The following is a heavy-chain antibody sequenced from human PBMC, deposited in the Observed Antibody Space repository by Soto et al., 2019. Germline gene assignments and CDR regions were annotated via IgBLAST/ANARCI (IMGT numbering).Heavy chain of an antibody. CDR1: GYPFISYG. V-gene: IGHV1-18*01. D-gene: IGHD2-15*01. CDR3: ARGTIVVAPYYYMDV. CDR2: ISAYNGDT. J-gene: IGHJ6*03. Sequence: QGELVQSGAEVKKPGASVRVSCKASGYPFISYGISWVRQAPGQGLEWMAWISAYNGDTTYAQKFQGRLTVTRDTPTRTAYMELGSLRSDDTAVYYCARGTIVVAPYYYMDVWGKGTTVTVSS.